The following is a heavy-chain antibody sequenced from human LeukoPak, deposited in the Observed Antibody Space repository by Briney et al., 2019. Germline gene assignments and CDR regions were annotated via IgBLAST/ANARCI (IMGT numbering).Heavy chain of an antibody. D-gene: IGHD6-13*01. J-gene: IGHJ5*02. V-gene: IGHV4-59*08. CDR2: IYYSGST. CDR3: ARKGYSSNNWFDP. CDR1: GGSISGYY. Sequence: PSETLSLTCTVSGGSISGYYWNWIRQSPGKGLEWIGYIYYSGSTNYNPSLKSRVTISVDTSKNQFSLKLSSVTAADTAVYYCARKGYSSNNWFDPWGQGTLVTVSS.